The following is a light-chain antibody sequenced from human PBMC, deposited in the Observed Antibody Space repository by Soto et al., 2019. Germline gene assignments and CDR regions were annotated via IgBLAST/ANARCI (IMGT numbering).Light chain of an antibody. CDR3: QSSDSSLSGVV. CDR2: VNT. CDR1: SSNIGAGFD. J-gene: IGLJ2*01. Sequence: QSVLTQPPSVSGAPGQRVTISCTGSSSNIGAGFDVHWYQHLPGTAPKLLIYVNTNRPSGVPDRFSGSKSGTSASLAITGLKAEDEADYYCQSSDSSLSGVVFGGGTKVTVL. V-gene: IGLV1-40*01.